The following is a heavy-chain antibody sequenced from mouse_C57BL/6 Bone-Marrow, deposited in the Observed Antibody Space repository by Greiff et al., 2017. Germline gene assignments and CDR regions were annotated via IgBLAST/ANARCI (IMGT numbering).Heavy chain of an antibody. D-gene: IGHD2-4*01. J-gene: IGHJ4*01. V-gene: IGHV2-6-1*01. CDR1: GFSLTSYG. CDR3: ARHGYDYGGGAMDY. Sequence: VQLQESGPGLVAPSQSLSITCTVSGFSLTSYGVHWVRQPPGKGLEWLVVIWSDGSTTYNSARKSRLSISKDNSKSQVFLKMNSLQTDDTAMYYCARHGYDYGGGAMDYWGQGTSVTDTS. CDR2: IWSDGST.